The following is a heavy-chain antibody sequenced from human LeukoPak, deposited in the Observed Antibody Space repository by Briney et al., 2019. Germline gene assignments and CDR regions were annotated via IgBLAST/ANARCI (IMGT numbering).Heavy chain of an antibody. Sequence: PSGTLCLTCAVSGGAFSGYYWSWIRHPPGRGVEWSGEINHSGSTNYNPSLKSRVTISVDTSKNQFSLKLSSVTAADTAVYYCARGLRSSACNSFDPWGQGTLVTVSS. CDR3: ARGLRSSACNSFDP. D-gene: IGHD6-19*01. CDR2: INHSGST. J-gene: IGHJ5*02. V-gene: IGHV4-34*01. CDR1: GGAFSGYY.